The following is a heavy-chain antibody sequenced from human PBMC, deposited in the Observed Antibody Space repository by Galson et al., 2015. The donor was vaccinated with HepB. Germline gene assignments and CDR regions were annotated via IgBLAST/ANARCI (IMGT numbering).Heavy chain of an antibody. CDR1: GDSVSSNTAA. CDR3: ARVRTRRPPHYYYGLDV. J-gene: IGHJ6*02. Sequence: CAISGDSVSSNTAAWNWIRQSPSRGLEWLGRTYYRAKWYQDYAVSVKSRMTINSDTSKSQFSLHLNSVTPEDTAVYYCARVRTRRPPHYYYGLDVWGQGTTVTVSS. V-gene: IGHV6-1*01. CDR2: TYYRAKWYQ.